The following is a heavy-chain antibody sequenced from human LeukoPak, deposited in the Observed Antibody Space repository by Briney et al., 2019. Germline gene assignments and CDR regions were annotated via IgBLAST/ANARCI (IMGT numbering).Heavy chain of an antibody. Sequence: GRSLRLSCAASGFTFDDYAMHWVRQAPGKGLEWVSGISWNSGSIGYADPVKGRFTISRDNAKNSLYLQMNSLRAEDTALYYCAKDYSSGWSDAFDIWGQGTMVTVSS. CDR3: AKDYSSGWSDAFDI. J-gene: IGHJ3*02. CDR1: GFTFDDYA. V-gene: IGHV3-9*01. D-gene: IGHD6-19*01. CDR2: ISWNSGSI.